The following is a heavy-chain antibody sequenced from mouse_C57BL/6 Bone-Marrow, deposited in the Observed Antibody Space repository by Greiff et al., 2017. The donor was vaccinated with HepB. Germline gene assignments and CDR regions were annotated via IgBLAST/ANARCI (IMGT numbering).Heavy chain of an antibody. Sequence: QVQLKQPGAELVMPGASVKLSCKASGYTFTSYWMHWVKQRPGQGLEWIGEIDPSDSYTNYNQKFKGKSTLTVDKSSSTAYMQLSSLTSEDSAVYYCAREVYDGYGYAMDYWGQGTSVTVSS. D-gene: IGHD2-3*01. CDR3: AREVYDGYGYAMDY. CDR2: IDPSDSYT. J-gene: IGHJ4*01. V-gene: IGHV1-69*01. CDR1: GYTFTSYW.